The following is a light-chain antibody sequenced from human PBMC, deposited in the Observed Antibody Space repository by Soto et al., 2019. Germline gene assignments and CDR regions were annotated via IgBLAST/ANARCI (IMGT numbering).Light chain of an antibody. J-gene: IGKJ2*01. V-gene: IGKV1-5*01. CDR1: QSISSW. Sequence: DIQMTQSPSTLSACVGDRVTITCRASQSISSWLAWYQQKPGKAPKLLIYDASSLESGVPSRFSGSGSGTEFTLTISSLQPDDFATYYCQQSYSTPYTFGQGTKVDIK. CDR3: QQSYSTPYT. CDR2: DAS.